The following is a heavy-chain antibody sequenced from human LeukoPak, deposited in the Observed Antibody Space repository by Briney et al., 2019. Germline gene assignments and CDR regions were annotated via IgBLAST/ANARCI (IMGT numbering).Heavy chain of an antibody. Sequence: GGSLSLSCAASGFTVSGNYMSWVRQPPGKGLEWVSVIYSGGTTFYADSVKGRFTISRDNSKNTLYLQMNSLRADDTAVYYCAKLKGWYGEGYFDYWGQGTVVTVSS. CDR3: AKLKGWYGEGYFDY. V-gene: IGHV3-53*01. J-gene: IGHJ4*02. CDR1: GFTVSGNY. D-gene: IGHD3-10*01. CDR2: IYSGGTT.